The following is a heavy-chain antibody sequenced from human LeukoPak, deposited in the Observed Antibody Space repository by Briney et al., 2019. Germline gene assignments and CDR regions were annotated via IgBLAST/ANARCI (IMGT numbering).Heavy chain of an antibody. J-gene: IGHJ6*03. CDR1: GYTFTSYD. V-gene: IGHV1-8*01. CDR3: ARFMAAAGTYYYYMDV. D-gene: IGHD6-13*01. Sequence: ASVKVSCKASGYTFTSYDINWMRQATGQGLEWMGWMSPNSGNTGYAQKFRGRVTMTTDTSTSTAYMELRSLRSDDTAVYYCARFMAAAGTYYYYMDVWGKGTTVTVSS. CDR2: MSPNSGNT.